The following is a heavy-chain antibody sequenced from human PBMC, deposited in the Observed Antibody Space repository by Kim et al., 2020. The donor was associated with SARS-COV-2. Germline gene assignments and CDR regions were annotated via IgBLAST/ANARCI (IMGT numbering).Heavy chain of an antibody. J-gene: IGHJ5*02. Sequence: GGSLRLSCAASGFTFSSYGMHWVRQAPGKGLEWVAVISYDGSNKYYSDSVKGRFTISRDNSKNTLYLQMNSLRAEDTAVYYCAKGRRRWELLHQGDWFDPWGQGTLVTVSS. CDR2: ISYDGSNK. V-gene: IGHV3-30*18. CDR3: AKGRRRWELLHQGDWFDP. D-gene: IGHD1-26*01. CDR1: GFTFSSYG.